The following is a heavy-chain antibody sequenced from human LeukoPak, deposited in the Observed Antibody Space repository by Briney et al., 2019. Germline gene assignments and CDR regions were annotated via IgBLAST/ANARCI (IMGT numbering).Heavy chain of an antibody. CDR2: INHSGST. CDR3: ARARWLSTYYFDY. J-gene: IGHJ4*02. Sequence: SETLSLTCAVYGGSFSGYYWSWIRQPPGKGLEWIGEINHSGSTNYNPSLKSRVTISVDTSKNQFFLKLSSVTAADTAVYYCARARWLSTYYFDYWGQGTLVTVSS. D-gene: IGHD4-23*01. CDR1: GGSFSGYY. V-gene: IGHV4-34*01.